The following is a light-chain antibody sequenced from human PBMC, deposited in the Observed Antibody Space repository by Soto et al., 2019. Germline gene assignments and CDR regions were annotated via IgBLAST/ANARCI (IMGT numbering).Light chain of an antibody. CDR2: DNS. V-gene: IGLV1-40*01. CDR3: QSYDSSLRGWV. CDR1: NSNIGAGYD. Sequence: QSVLTQPPSVSGAPGQRVTISCTGSNSNIGAGYDVHWYQQLPGTAPNLLIHDNSNRPSGVPDRFSGSKSDTSASLAITGLQAEDEADYYCQSYDSSLRGWVFGGGTKLTVL. J-gene: IGLJ3*02.